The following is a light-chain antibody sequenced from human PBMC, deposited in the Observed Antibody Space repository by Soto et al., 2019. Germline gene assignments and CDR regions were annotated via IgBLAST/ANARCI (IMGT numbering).Light chain of an antibody. CDR3: QQYGSSGT. CDR1: QSVSSSY. Sequence: EIVLPPSPGTLSLAPGERAPLSCRASQSVSSSYLAWYQQKPGQAPRFLIYSASSRATGIPDRFSGSGSGTDFTLTISRLEPEDFAVYYCQQYGSSGTFGQGTKVDIK. J-gene: IGKJ1*01. V-gene: IGKV3-20*01. CDR2: SAS.